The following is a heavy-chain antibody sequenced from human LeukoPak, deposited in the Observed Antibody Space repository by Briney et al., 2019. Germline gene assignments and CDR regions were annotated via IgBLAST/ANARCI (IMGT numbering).Heavy chain of an antibody. Sequence: GGSLRLSCAASGFIFSSYGMHWVRQAPGKGLEWVAFIRYDGSNKNYADSVKGRFTISRDNSKNTLYLQMNSLRAEDTAVCFCAKDSAAPITITMVRGRWYFDYWGQGTLVTVSS. CDR3: AKDSAAPITITMVRGRWYFDY. V-gene: IGHV3-30*02. J-gene: IGHJ4*02. CDR1: GFIFSSYG. D-gene: IGHD3-10*01. CDR2: IRYDGSNK.